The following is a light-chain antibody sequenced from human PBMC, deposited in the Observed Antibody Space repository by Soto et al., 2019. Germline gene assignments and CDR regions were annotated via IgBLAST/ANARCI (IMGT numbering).Light chain of an antibody. Sequence: DIQMTQSPSSLSASVGDRLTVTCRASQSISTYLTWYQQKPGKAPRLLIYAASSWHSGVPARFSGSGSGTEFTLTISSLQPEDFAAYYCLQHSSYPFTFGPGTKVDIK. V-gene: IGKV1-17*01. CDR1: QSISTY. J-gene: IGKJ3*01. CDR3: LQHSSYPFT. CDR2: AAS.